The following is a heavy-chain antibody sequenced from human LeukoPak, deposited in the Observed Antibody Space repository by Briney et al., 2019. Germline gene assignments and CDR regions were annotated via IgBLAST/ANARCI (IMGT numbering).Heavy chain of an antibody. CDR3: ARGDFTIFGVPTDYYYYYMDV. CDR1: GVSISSSNSY. J-gene: IGHJ6*03. CDR2: IYYSGNT. V-gene: IGHV4-39*01. D-gene: IGHD3-3*01. Sequence: PSETLSLTCTVSGVSISSSNSYWGWIRQPPGKGLEWIGSIYYSGNTYYNASLKSQVSISIDTSKNQFSLRLTSVTAADTAVYYCARGDFTIFGVPTDYYYYYMDVWGKGTTVTVSS.